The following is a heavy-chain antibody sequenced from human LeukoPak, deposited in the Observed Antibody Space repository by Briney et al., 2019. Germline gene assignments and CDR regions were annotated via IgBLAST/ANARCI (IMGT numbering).Heavy chain of an antibody. D-gene: IGHD3-3*01. Sequence: SETLSLTCTVSGGSINSHYWSWIRQPPGKGLQWIGFISYSGSTSYNPSLMSRVTISVDTSKNQFSLKLNSVTAADTALYFCARSYYDFWSGFYSDFWGQGALVTVSS. V-gene: IGHV4-59*11. J-gene: IGHJ4*02. CDR1: GGSINSHY. CDR2: ISYSGST. CDR3: ARSYYDFWSGFYSDF.